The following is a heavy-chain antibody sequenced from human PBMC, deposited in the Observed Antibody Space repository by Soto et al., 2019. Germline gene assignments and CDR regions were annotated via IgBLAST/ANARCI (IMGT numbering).Heavy chain of an antibody. Sequence: QVQLVQSGAEVKKPGSSVKVSCKASGGTFSSYAISWVRQAPGQGLEWMGGSIPIFGTANYAQKFQGRVTITADESTSTAYMELSSLRSEDTAVYYCARDWRDIVLVPAAIPYYYYSMDVWGQGTTVTVSS. J-gene: IGHJ6*02. D-gene: IGHD2-2*02. CDR2: SIPIFGTA. CDR1: GGTFSSYA. CDR3: ARDWRDIVLVPAAIPYYYYSMDV. V-gene: IGHV1-69*01.